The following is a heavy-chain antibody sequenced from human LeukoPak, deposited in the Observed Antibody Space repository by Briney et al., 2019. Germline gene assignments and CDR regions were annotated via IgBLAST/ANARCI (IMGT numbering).Heavy chain of an antibody. J-gene: IGHJ4*02. V-gene: IGHV3-33*01. Sequence: QPGGSLRLSCAASGFTLSNYGMHWVRQAPGKGLEWVAVIWYDGTNKQYVDSVKGRFTISRDNSENTLYLQMNSLRDEDTAVYYCARESSLTGAYFDWWGQGTLVTVSS. CDR3: ARESSLTGAYFDW. CDR2: IWYDGTNK. D-gene: IGHD3-10*01. CDR1: GFTLSNYG.